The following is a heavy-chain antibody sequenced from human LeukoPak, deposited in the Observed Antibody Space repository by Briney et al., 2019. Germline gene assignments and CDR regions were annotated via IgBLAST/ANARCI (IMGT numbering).Heavy chain of an antibody. CDR2: IDPSDSYT. J-gene: IGHJ5*02. Sequence: GEPLKISCKGSGYSFTNYWISWVRQMPGKGLEWMGRIDPSDSYTNYSPSFQGHVTISADKSISTAYLQWSSLKASDTAMYYCARIWFGESSNWFDPWGQGTLVTVSS. V-gene: IGHV5-10-1*01. CDR3: ARIWFGESSNWFDP. CDR1: GYSFTNYW. D-gene: IGHD3-10*01.